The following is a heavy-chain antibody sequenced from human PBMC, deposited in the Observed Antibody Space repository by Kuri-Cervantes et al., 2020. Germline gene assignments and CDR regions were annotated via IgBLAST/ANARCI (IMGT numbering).Heavy chain of an antibody. J-gene: IGHJ5*02. D-gene: IGHD3-10*01. CDR1: GGSFSGYY. CDR3: ASGHGAGSYNWLDP. CDR2: INHRGST. Sequence: SETLSLTCAVYGGSFSGYYWSWIRQPPGKGLEWIGEINHRGSTNYNPSLKSRVTISVDTSKNQFSLKVSSVTAADLAVYYCASGHGAGSYNWLDPWGQGTLVTVSS. V-gene: IGHV4-34*01.